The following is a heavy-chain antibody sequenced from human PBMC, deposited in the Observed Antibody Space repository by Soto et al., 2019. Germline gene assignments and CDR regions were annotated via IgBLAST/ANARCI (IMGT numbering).Heavy chain of an antibody. CDR2: ISGSGGST. V-gene: IGHV3-23*01. D-gene: IGHD3-9*01. CDR1: GFTFSSYA. J-gene: IGHJ4*02. CDR3: AIQTYDILTGYYPFDY. Sequence: GGSLSLSCAASGFTFSSYAMSWVRQAPGKGLEWVSAISGSGGSTYYADSVKGRFTISRDNSKNTLYLQMNSLRAEDTAVYYCAIQTYDILTGYYPFDYWGQGTLVTVSS.